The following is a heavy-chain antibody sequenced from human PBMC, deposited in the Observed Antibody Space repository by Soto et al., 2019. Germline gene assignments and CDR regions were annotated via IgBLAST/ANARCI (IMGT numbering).Heavy chain of an antibody. Sequence: EVQLVESGGGLVQPGGSLRLSCAASGFSFNTYDMHWVRQVTGKGLEWVSGIGTGGDTYYPASVKGRFTLSRENAKNSLFLQMNSLRDGDTAVYYCVRDGRYCSGGSCYSRWYFDLWGRGTLVIVSS. CDR3: VRDGRYCSGGSCYSRWYFDL. CDR2: IGTGGDT. V-gene: IGHV3-13*01. D-gene: IGHD2-15*01. CDR1: GFSFNTYD. J-gene: IGHJ2*01.